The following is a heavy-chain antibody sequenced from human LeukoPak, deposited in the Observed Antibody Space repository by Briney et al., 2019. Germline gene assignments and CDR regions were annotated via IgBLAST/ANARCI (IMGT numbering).Heavy chain of an antibody. CDR3: ARDGELTIFGVVKGYYYMDV. V-gene: IGHV3-48*01. CDR1: GFTFSSYN. Sequence: EGSLRLSCAASGFTFSSYNMNWVRQAPGKGLEWVSYISRSSSTKYYADSVKGRFTISRDNAKNSLYLQMNTLRAEDTAVYYCARDGELTIFGVVKGYYYMDVWGKGTTVTVSS. J-gene: IGHJ6*03. D-gene: IGHD3-3*01. CDR2: ISRSSSTK.